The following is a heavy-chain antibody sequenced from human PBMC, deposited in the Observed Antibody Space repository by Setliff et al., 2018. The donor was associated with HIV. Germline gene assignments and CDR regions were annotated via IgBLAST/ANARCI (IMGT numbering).Heavy chain of an antibody. CDR1: GYTFTSYG. CDR3: ARAPVVTAPSYYYYMDV. D-gene: IGHD2-21*02. V-gene: IGHV1-18*01. CDR2: ISTYNADT. J-gene: IGHJ6*03. Sequence: ASVKVSCKASGYTFTSYGISWVRQAPGQGLEWMGWISTYNADTNYAQKFQDRVTITADESTSTAYMELSSLISEDTAVYYCARAPVVTAPSYYYYMDVWGKGTTVTVSS.